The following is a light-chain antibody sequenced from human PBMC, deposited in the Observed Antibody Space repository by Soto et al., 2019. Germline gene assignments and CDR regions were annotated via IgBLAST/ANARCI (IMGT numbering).Light chain of an antibody. CDR1: QSLNSW. CDR2: DVS. Sequence: DIQMTQSPSTLSASVGDRVTITCRASQSLNSWLAWYQQKPGMVPKLLIYDVSSLESGVPSRFSGSGSGTEFTFTISSLQPDDFATYYCQQYNSYSWTFGQGTKVEIK. J-gene: IGKJ1*01. V-gene: IGKV1-5*01. CDR3: QQYNSYSWT.